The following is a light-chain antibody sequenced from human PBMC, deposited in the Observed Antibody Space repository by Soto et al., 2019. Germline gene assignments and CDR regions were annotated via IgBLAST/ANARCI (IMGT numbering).Light chain of an antibody. J-gene: IGKJ1*01. V-gene: IGKV1-5*01. CDR3: QQYHTSSRT. CDR1: QRVSSS. Sequence: DIQMTQSPSTLSASVGDRVTITCRASQRVSSSLAWYQQKPGKAPRRLIYFASNLEIGVPSRFSGSGSGTEFTLTISSLQPDDFSSYYCQQYHTSSRTFGQGTKVEIK. CDR2: FAS.